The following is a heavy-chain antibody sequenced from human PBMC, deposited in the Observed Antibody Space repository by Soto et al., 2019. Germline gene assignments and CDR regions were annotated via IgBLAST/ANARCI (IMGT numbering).Heavy chain of an antibody. J-gene: IGHJ3*02. CDR2: ITPATAAA. V-gene: IGHV1-2*02. CDR1: GYPVTAYY. D-gene: IGHD6-19*01. CDR3: ERGGGVGVAGSADFDM. Sequence: QLHLVQSGAVVKKPGASVTVSCSPSGYPVTAYYMHWVRQAPGRGLEWMGGITPATAAAKYTQTFRGRVTMTRDTSTRTVFMELSGLTSEDTAVFYCERGGGVGVAGSADFDMWGQGTLVTVSA.